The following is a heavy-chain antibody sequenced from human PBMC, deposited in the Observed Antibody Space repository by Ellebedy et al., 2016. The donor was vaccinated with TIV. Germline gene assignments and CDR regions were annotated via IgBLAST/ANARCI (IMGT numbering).Heavy chain of an antibody. CDR1: GYTFTSYF. D-gene: IGHD3-10*01. CDR2: IDPSGGTT. V-gene: IGHV1-46*04. CDR3: ARATFGSGSYAYFDF. Sequence: AASVKVSCKASGYTFTSYFMHWVRQAPGRGLEWMGIIDPSGGTTNLAQKLQGRVTMTRDTSTSTIYMDLSSLRSEDTAIYYCARATFGSGSYAYFDFWGQGTLVTVSS. J-gene: IGHJ4*02.